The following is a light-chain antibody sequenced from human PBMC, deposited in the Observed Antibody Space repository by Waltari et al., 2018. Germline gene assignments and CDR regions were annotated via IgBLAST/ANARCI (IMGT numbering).Light chain of an antibody. CDR1: SSNIGNND. V-gene: IGLV1-51*01. J-gene: IGLJ3*02. Sequence: QSVLTQPPSVSAAPGQRVTISCSGGSSNIGNNDVSWYQQFPGTAPKLLITYNNNRPFGIPDRFSGSKSGTSATLGITGLQTGDEADYYCATWDSRLSVVVFGGGTKVTVL. CDR3: ATWDSRLSVVV. CDR2: YNN.